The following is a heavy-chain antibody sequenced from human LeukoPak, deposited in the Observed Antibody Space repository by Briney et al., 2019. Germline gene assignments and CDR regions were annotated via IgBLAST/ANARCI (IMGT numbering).Heavy chain of an antibody. CDR2: SSPNSGGT. Sequence: ASVKVSCKASGYTFTGYYMHWVRQAPGQGVEWMRWSSPNSGGTNYAQKCQGRVTMNRDTSMSTAYMELSRLRSDDTAVYYSASQVQGDPLVFDYWGQGALVTVSS. D-gene: IGHD2-21*02. J-gene: IGHJ4*02. V-gene: IGHV1-2*02. CDR3: ASQVQGDPLVFDY. CDR1: GYTFTGYY.